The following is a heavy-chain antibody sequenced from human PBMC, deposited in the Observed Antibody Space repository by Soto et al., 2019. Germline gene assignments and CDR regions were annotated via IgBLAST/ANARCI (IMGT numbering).Heavy chain of an antibody. CDR1: GYTLTELS. CDR2: FDPEDGET. J-gene: IGHJ6*02. D-gene: IGHD3-16*01. Sequence: ASVKVSCKVSGYTLTELSMHWVRQAPGKGLEWMGGFDPEDGETIYAQKFQGRVTMTEDTSTDTAYMELSSLRSEDTAVYYCATAGGGNGAQYYYYYGMDVWGQGTTVTVSS. CDR3: ATAGGGNGAQYYYYYGMDV. V-gene: IGHV1-24*01.